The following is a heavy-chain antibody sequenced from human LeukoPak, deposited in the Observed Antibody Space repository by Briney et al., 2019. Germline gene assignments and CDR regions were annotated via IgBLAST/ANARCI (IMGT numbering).Heavy chain of an antibody. CDR3: TTHGAVGYCSGGSCPTLFFVDY. D-gene: IGHD2-15*01. V-gene: IGHV3-15*01. CDR2: IKSKTDGGTT. CDR1: GFTFSNAW. J-gene: IGHJ4*02. Sequence: GGSLRLSCAASGFTFSNAWMRWVRQAPGKGLEWVGRIKSKTDGGTTDYAAPVKGRFTISRDDSKNTLYLQMNSLKTEDTAVYYWTTHGAVGYCSGGSCPTLFFVDYWGQGTLVTVSS.